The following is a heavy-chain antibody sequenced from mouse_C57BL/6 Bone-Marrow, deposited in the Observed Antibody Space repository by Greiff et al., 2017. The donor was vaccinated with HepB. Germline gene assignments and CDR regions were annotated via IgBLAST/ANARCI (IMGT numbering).Heavy chain of an antibody. V-gene: IGHV1-72*01. CDR3: ARRVGSSPYWYFEV. CDR1: GYTFTSYW. D-gene: IGHD1-1*01. Sequence: QVQLQQPGAELVKPGASVKLSCKASGYTFTSYWMHWVKQRPGRGLEWIGRIDPNSGGTKYNEKFKSKATLTVDKPSSTAYMQLGSLTSEDSAVYYCARRVGSSPYWYFEVWGTGTAVTVSS. J-gene: IGHJ1*03. CDR2: IDPNSGGT.